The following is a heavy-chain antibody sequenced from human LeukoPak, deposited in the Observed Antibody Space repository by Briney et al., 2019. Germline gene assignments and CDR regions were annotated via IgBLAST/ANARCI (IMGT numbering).Heavy chain of an antibody. CDR1: GFTFSNYA. CDR3: ARDHVGTTSFWSGYYIWFDP. Sequence: GGSLRLSCAASGFTFSNYAMSWVRQAPGKGLEWVSAISVSGGSTYYADSVKGLFTISRDNAKNSLYLQMNSLRAEDTAVYYCARDHVGTTSFWSGYYIWFDPWGQGTLVTVSS. V-gene: IGHV3-23*01. J-gene: IGHJ5*02. CDR2: ISVSGGST. D-gene: IGHD3-3*01.